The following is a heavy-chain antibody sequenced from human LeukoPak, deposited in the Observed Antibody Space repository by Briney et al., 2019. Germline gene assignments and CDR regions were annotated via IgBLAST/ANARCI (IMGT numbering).Heavy chain of an antibody. V-gene: IGHV3-74*01. CDR3: ARDAGNSGYGCDL. CDR2: IDSDGSGT. D-gene: IGHD5-12*01. CDR1: GLTLSGYW. J-gene: IGHJ5*02. Sequence: GGSLRLSCSASGLTLSGYWMHWVRHIPGKGLVWVSRIDSDGSGTSYADSVKGRFTISRDNARNSLYLQMNSLRAEDTAMYYCARDAGNSGYGCDLWGQGTLVTVSS.